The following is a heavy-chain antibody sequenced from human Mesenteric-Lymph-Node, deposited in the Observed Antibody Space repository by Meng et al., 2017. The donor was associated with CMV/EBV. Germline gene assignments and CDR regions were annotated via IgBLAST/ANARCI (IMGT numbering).Heavy chain of an antibody. Sequence: GESLKISCAASGFTFSSYEMNWVRQAPGKGLEWVSYISSGDSRVYYADSVKGRFTISRDNAKNSLYLQVNNLRAEDTAVYYCARGAVPAAIGYWGQGTLVTVSS. CDR2: ISSGDSRV. D-gene: IGHD2-2*01. CDR3: ARGAVPAAIGY. J-gene: IGHJ4*02. V-gene: IGHV3-48*03. CDR1: GFTFSSYE.